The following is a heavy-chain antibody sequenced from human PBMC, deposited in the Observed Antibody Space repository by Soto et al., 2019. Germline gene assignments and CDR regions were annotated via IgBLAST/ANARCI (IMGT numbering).Heavy chain of an antibody. CDR3: AGYDAGSYLGK. CDR1: GDVFASYS. D-gene: IGHD3-10*01. V-gene: IGHV1-3*01. Sequence: QVQLVQPGAEVREPGASVKMSCKTSGDVFASYSLHWVRQAPGQGLEWMGWIDAGNGNTKFTQDYQGRVTINRDTYENTAYMELSGLRSEDTDVYFCAGYDAGSYLGKWGQGNPVTVYS. J-gene: IGHJ4*02. CDR2: IDAGNGNT.